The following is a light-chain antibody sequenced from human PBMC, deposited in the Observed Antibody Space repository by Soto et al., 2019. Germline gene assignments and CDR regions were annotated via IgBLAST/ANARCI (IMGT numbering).Light chain of an antibody. Sequence: TQYPSTLSAPHCARLPLHRRAGQSISNRLAWYQRKPGKAPKVLIYDASSLESGVPSRFSGSGSGTEFILTISSLQPDDFASYCCQHYGGMWTVGQGTKVDIK. CDR3: QHYGGMWT. CDR2: DAS. CDR1: QSISNR. J-gene: IGKJ1*01. V-gene: IGKV1-5*01.